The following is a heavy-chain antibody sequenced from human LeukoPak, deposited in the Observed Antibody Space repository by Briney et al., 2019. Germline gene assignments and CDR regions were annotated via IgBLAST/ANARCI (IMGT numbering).Heavy chain of an antibody. CDR1: GYTFHSYW. Sequence: GESLKISCKGSGYTFHSYWIAWVRQMPGKGLEWMGIIYPGDSDTRYSPSFQGQVTISADKSISTAYLQWSSLKASDTAMYYCARLAREELFDYWGQGTLVTVSS. D-gene: IGHD1-7*01. CDR3: ARLAREELFDY. V-gene: IGHV5-51*01. CDR2: IYPGDSDT. J-gene: IGHJ4*02.